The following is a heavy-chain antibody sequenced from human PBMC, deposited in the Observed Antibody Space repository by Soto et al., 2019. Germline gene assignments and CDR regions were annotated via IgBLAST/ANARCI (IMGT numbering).Heavy chain of an antibody. J-gene: IGHJ4*02. D-gene: IGHD2-2*01. V-gene: IGHV3-30-3*01. Sequence: GSLRLSCAASGFTFSSYAMHWVRKAPGKGLEWVAVISYDGSNKYYADSVKGRFTISRDNSKNTLYLQMNSLRAEDTAVYYCARGPSRDIVLVPAANDFDYWGQGP. CDR1: GFTFSSYA. CDR2: ISYDGSNK. CDR3: ARGPSRDIVLVPAANDFDY.